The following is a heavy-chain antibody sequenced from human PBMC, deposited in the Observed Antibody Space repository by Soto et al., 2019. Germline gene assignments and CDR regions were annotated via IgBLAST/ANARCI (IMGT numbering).Heavy chain of an antibody. V-gene: IGHV3-30*18. D-gene: IGHD3-22*01. J-gene: IGHJ3*02. CDR1: GFTFSSYG. CDR3: AKECYVSSGYYYVEAFDI. Sequence: QVQLVESGGGVVQPGRSLRLSCGASGFTFSSYGMHWVRQAPGKGLEWVAVISYDGSNKYYADSVKGRFTISRANSKNTLYLQMNSLRAEDTAVYYCAKECYVSSGYYYVEAFDIWGQGTMVTVSS. CDR2: ISYDGSNK.